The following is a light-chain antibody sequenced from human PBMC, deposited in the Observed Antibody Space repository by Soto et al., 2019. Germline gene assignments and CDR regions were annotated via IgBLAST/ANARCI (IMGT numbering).Light chain of an antibody. V-gene: IGKV3-20*01. Sequence: EIVMTQSPGTLSLSPGERATLSCRASQSVSSSYLAWYQQKPGQAPRLLIYGASSRATGIPDRFSGSGSGTDFTLTISRLEPEDFAVYYCQQYGSSPPLTFGGGTKGDNK. CDR1: QSVSSSY. CDR3: QQYGSSPPLT. CDR2: GAS. J-gene: IGKJ4*01.